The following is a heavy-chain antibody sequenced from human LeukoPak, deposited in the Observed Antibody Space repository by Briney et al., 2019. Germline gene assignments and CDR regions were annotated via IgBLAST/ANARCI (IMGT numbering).Heavy chain of an antibody. J-gene: IGHJ4*02. CDR3: AKDMDDILTGSDY. CDR2: ISYDGSNK. V-gene: IGHV3-30-3*01. D-gene: IGHD3-9*01. CDR1: GFTFSSYA. Sequence: GGSLRLSCAASGFTFSSYAMHWVRQAPGKGLEWVAVISYDGSNKYYADSVKGRFTISRDNSKSTLYLQMNSLRAEDTALYYCAKDMDDILTGSDYWGQGTLVTVSS.